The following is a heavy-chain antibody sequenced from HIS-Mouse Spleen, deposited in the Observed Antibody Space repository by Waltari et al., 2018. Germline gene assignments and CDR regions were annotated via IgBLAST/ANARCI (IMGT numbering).Heavy chain of an antibody. Sequence: QLQLQESGPGLVKPSETLSLTCTVSGGSIISSSYYGGWIRQPPGKGLEWIGSIYYSGSTYYNPSLKSRVTISVDTSKNQFSLKLSSVTDADTAVYYCAREIPYSSSWYDWYFDLWGRGTLVTVSS. CDR3: AREIPYSSSWYDWYFDL. CDR2: IYYSGST. V-gene: IGHV4-39*07. CDR1: GGSIISSSYY. J-gene: IGHJ2*01. D-gene: IGHD6-13*01.